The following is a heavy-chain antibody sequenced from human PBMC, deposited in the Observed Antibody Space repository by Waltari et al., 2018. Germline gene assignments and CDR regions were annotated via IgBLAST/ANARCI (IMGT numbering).Heavy chain of an antibody. CDR1: GLSLSTSAVG. Sequence: QITLKDSGPTLVKPTQTLTLTCTFSGLSLSTSAVGVGWTRQPPGKAMDWLALIYWVDDKRHSPSLKSRLTITKDTSKNQVVLTMTNMDPVDTATYYCAHSYLCYGSGSYGCFAYWGQGTLVTVSS. CDR3: AHSYLCYGSGSYGCFAY. V-gene: IGHV2-5*02. CDR2: IYWVDDK. D-gene: IGHD3-10*01. J-gene: IGHJ4*02.